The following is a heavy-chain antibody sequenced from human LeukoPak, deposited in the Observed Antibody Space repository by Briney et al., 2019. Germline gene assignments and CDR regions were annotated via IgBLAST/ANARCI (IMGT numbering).Heavy chain of an antibody. CDR2: IWYDGSNK. D-gene: IGHD3/OR15-3a*01. CDR3: AKNFGPGKAFYDH. V-gene: IGHV3-33*06. CDR1: GFTFSSYG. J-gene: IGHJ4*02. Sequence: GGSLRLSCAASGFTFSSYGMHWVRQAPGKGLEWVAVIWYDGSNKYYADSVKGRFTISRDNSKNTLYLQMNSLRAEDTAVYYCAKNFGPGKAFYDHWGQGTLVTVSS.